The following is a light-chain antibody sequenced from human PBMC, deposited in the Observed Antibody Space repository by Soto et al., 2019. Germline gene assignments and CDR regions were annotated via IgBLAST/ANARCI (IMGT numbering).Light chain of an antibody. J-gene: IGLJ3*02. CDR2: DTS. CDR1: TGAVTSGHY. V-gene: IGLV7-46*01. CDR3: LLFYSFDLRV. Sequence: QAVVTQEPSLTVSPGGTVTLTCDSSTGAVTSGHYPYWFQQKPGQAPRTLIYDTSNKHSWTPARFSGSLLGGKAALTLSGARLEDEADYYCLLFYSFDLRVFGGGTKLTVL.